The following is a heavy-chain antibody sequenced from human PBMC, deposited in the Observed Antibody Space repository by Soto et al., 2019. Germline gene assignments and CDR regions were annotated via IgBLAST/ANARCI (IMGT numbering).Heavy chain of an antibody. J-gene: IGHJ6*02. CDR3: ARDRKYTSGPNYGMDV. D-gene: IGHD2-8*02. CDR1: GYAFTSYG. CDR2: ISPYNDDT. Sequence: ASVKVSCKASGYAFTSYGVSWVRQAPGQWLEWMGWISPYNDDTDYAQKFQGRVTMTIDTSTTTTYMELRSLISDDTAVYYCARDRKYTSGPNYGMDVSGQGTTVTVSS. V-gene: IGHV1-18*01.